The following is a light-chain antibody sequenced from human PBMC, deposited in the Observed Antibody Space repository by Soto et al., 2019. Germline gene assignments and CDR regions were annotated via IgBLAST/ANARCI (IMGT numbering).Light chain of an antibody. Sequence: EIVLTQSPGTLSLSPGERATLSCRASQSVTSSYLAWYQQKPGQAPRLLLYGASSRATGIPDRFSGGGSGTDFTLTISRLEPEDFAVYYCQHYDGSRSFGQGTKVE. CDR2: GAS. V-gene: IGKV3-20*01. J-gene: IGKJ1*01. CDR1: QSVTSSY. CDR3: QHYDGSRS.